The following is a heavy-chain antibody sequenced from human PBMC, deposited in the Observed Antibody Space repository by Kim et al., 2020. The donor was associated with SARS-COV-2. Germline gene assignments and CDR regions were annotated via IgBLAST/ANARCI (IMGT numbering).Heavy chain of an antibody. J-gene: IGHJ5*02. CDR2: IWYDGSNK. CDR1: GFTFSSYG. D-gene: IGHD1-26*01. Sequence: GGSLRLSCAASGFTFSSYGMHWVRQAPGKGLEWVAVIWYDGSNKYYADSVKGRFTISRDNSKNTLYLQMNSLRAEDTAVYYCAKDFAVGAEIWFDPWGQGTLVTVSS. CDR3: AKDFAVGAEIWFDP. V-gene: IGHV3-33*06.